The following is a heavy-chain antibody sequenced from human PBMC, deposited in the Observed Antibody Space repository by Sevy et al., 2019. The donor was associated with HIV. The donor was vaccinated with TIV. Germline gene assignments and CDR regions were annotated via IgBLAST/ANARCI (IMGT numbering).Heavy chain of an antibody. Sequence: GGSLRLSCAASGFTFSSYAMSWVRQAPGKGLEWVSAISGSGGSTYYADSVKGRFTISRDNSKNTLYLQMNSLRAEDTAVYYCAKDAPRNPYCSGGSCYSGISDVWGKGTTVTVSS. J-gene: IGHJ6*04. D-gene: IGHD2-15*01. CDR3: AKDAPRNPYCSGGSCYSGISDV. CDR2: ISGSGGST. CDR1: GFTFSSYA. V-gene: IGHV3-23*01.